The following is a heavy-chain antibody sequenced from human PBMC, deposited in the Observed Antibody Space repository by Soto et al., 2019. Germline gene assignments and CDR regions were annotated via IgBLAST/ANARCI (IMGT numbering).Heavy chain of an antibody. CDR2: ISGSGGST. D-gene: IGHD3-22*01. V-gene: IGHV3-23*01. CDR1: GFTFSSYV. Sequence: GGSLRLSCAVSGFTFSSYVMSWVRQAPGKGLEWVSAISGSGGSTYYADSVKGRFTISRDNSKNTLYLQMNSLRADDTAVYYCATVGYYDSSGHTWLDPWGQGTLVTVYS. J-gene: IGHJ5*02. CDR3: ATVGYYDSSGHTWLDP.